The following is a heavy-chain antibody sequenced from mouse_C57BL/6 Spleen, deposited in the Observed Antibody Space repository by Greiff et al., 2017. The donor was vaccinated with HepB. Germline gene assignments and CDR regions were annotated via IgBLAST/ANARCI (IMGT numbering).Heavy chain of an antibody. Sequence: VQLQQPGAELVKPGASVKLSCKASGYTFTSYWMHWVKQRPGQGLEWIGMIHPKSGSTNYNEKFKGKATLTVDKSSSTAYMRLSSLTSEDSAVYYCARGGSGNFYFDYWGQGTTLTVSS. CDR3: ARGGSGNFYFDY. V-gene: IGHV1-64*01. D-gene: IGHD2-1*01. J-gene: IGHJ2*01. CDR2: IHPKSGST. CDR1: GYTFTSYW.